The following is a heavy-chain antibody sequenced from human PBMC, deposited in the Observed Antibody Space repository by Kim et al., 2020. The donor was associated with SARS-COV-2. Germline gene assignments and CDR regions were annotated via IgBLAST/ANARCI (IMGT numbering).Heavy chain of an antibody. D-gene: IGHD5-18*01. CDR1: GGTFSSYA. CDR3: AKSIQLWSPYYYYGMDV. J-gene: IGHJ6*02. V-gene: IGHV1-69*13. CDR2: IIPIFGTA. Sequence: SVKVSCKASGGTFSSYAISWVRQAPGQGLEWMGGIIPIFGTANYAQKFQGRVTITADESTSTAYMELSSLRSEDTAVYYCAKSIQLWSPYYYYGMDVWGQGTTVTVSS.